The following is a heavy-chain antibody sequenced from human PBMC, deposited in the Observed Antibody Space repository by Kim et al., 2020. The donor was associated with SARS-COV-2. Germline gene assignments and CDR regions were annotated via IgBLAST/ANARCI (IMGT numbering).Heavy chain of an antibody. CDR3: ARERGMGSPGHGMDV. V-gene: IGHV1-2*04. CDR1: GYTFTGYY. Sequence: ASVKVSCKASGYTFTGYYMHWVRQAPGQGLEWMGWINPNSGGTNYAQKFQGWVTMTRDTSISTAYMELSRLRSDDTAVYYCARERGMGSPGHGMDVWGQGTTVTVSS. CDR2: INPNSGGT. J-gene: IGHJ6*02. D-gene: IGHD6-13*01.